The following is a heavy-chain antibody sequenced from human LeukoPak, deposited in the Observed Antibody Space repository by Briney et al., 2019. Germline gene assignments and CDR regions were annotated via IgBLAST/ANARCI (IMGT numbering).Heavy chain of an antibody. Sequence: SETLSLTCTVSGVSISSYYWSWIRQPPGKGLEWLGYIYTSGSTNYNPSLKSRVTISVDTSKNQFSLKLSSVTAADTAVYYCARHDSSGYYPFFDYWGQGTLVTVSS. D-gene: IGHD3-22*01. V-gene: IGHV4-4*09. J-gene: IGHJ4*02. CDR2: IYTSGST. CDR1: GVSISSYY. CDR3: ARHDSSGYYPFFDY.